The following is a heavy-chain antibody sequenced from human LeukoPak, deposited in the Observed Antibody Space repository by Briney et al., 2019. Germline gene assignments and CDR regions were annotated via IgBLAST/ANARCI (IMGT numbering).Heavy chain of an antibody. CDR2: IKSKTDGGTT. CDR1: GFTFSNAW. J-gene: IGHJ6*03. CDR3: TRRAVAGNDHAHYYYYYYMDV. V-gene: IGHV3-15*01. D-gene: IGHD6-19*01. Sequence: GGSLRLSCAASGFTFSNAWMSWVRQAPGKGLEWVGRIKSKTDGGTTDYAAPVKGRFTISRDDSKNTLYLQMNSLKTEDTAVYYCTRRAVAGNDHAHYYYYYYMDVWGKGTTVTVSS.